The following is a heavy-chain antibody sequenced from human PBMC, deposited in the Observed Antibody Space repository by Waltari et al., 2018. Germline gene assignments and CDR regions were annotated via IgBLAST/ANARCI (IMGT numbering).Heavy chain of an antibody. CDR2: IYHSGST. D-gene: IGHD1-26*01. Sequence: QVQLQESGPGLVKPSETLSLTCAVSGYSISSGYYWGWIRQPPGKGLEWIGSIYHSGSTYYNPSLKSRVTISVDTSKNQFSLKLSSVTAADTAVYYCARVGSSGSYLGTFDYWGQGTLVTVSS. CDR3: ARVGSSGSYLGTFDY. J-gene: IGHJ4*02. V-gene: IGHV4-38-2*01. CDR1: GYSISSGYY.